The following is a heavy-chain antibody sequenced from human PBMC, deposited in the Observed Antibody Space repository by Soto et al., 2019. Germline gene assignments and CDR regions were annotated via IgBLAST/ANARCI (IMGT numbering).Heavy chain of an antibody. J-gene: IGHJ4*02. CDR1: GFTFSSYA. Sequence: GGSLRLSCAASGFTFSSYAMSWVRQAPGKGLEWVSAISGSGGSTYYADSVKGRFTISRDNSKNTLYLQMNSLRAEDTAVYYCAEAVSTSWSGYYIVDYWGQGTLVTVSA. CDR3: AEAVSTSWSGYYIVDY. CDR2: ISGSGGST. V-gene: IGHV3-23*01. D-gene: IGHD3-3*01.